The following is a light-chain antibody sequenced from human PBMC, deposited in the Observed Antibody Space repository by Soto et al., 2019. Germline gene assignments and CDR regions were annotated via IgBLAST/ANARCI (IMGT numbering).Light chain of an antibody. CDR2: EVS. CDR1: SSDVGSYNL. V-gene: IGLV2-23*02. Sequence: QSALTQPASVSGSPGQSITISCTGTSSDVGSYNLVSWYQQHPGKAPKLIIYEVSKRPSGVSNRFSGSKAGNTASLTISGLQAEDEADYYCCSYANSSPAVFGGGTQLTV. J-gene: IGLJ2*01. CDR3: CSYANSSPAV.